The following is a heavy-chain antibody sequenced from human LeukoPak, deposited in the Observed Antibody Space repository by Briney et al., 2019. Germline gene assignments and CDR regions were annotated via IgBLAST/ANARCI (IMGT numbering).Heavy chain of an antibody. CDR1: GFTFSNYG. V-gene: IGHV3-23*01. CDR2: ISGNGGAT. Sequence: GGSLRLSCAASGFTFSNYGMTWVRQAPGEGLEWISSISGNGGATYYADSAKGRFTISRDNSKNTLNLQLYSLRAEDTAVYYCAKRHNSDTSGYQLDYWGQGTLVTVSS. D-gene: IGHD3-22*01. J-gene: IGHJ4*02. CDR3: AKRHNSDTSGYQLDY.